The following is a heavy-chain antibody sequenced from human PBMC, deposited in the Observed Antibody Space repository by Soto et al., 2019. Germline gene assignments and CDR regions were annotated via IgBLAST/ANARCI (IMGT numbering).Heavy chain of an antibody. Sequence: SETLSLTCTVSGGSISSGGYYWSWIRQHPGKGLEWIGYIYYSGSTYYNPSLKSRVTISVDTSKNQFSLKLSSVTAADTAVYYCARWGYGYCFDYWGQGTLVTVSS. D-gene: IGHD5-18*01. CDR1: GGSISSGGYY. J-gene: IGHJ4*02. V-gene: IGHV4-31*03. CDR3: ARWGYGYCFDY. CDR2: IYYSGST.